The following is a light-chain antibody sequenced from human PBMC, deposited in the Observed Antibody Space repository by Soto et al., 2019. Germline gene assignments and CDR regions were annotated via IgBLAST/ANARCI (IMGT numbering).Light chain of an antibody. CDR1: SSDVGGHDS. Sequence: QSALTQASSVSGCPGRSIAICCTGSSSDVGGHDSVSWYKQHPGKAPKLMIYNDSNRPSGVSNRFSGSKSGNTASLTISGLLAEYEAEYFCTAYSTVSTYVSGAGTKVTVL. CDR3: TAYSTVSTYV. CDR2: NDS. J-gene: IGLJ1*01. V-gene: IGLV2-14*01.